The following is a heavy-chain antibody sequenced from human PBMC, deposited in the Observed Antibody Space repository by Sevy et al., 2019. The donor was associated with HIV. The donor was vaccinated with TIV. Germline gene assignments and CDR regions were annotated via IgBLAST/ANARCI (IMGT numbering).Heavy chain of an antibody. CDR3: AREGCSKPHDY. V-gene: IGHV3-23*01. CDR1: GFTFSKYS. J-gene: IGHJ4*02. Sequence: GGYLRLSCVASGFTFSKYSMSWVRQTPGKGLEWVSTLSFACGRINYADSVKGRFTMSRDDSRNTFYLQMDSLRAEDTAIHYCAREGCSKPHDYWGQGTLVFVSS. D-gene: IGHD2-2*01. CDR2: LSFACGRI.